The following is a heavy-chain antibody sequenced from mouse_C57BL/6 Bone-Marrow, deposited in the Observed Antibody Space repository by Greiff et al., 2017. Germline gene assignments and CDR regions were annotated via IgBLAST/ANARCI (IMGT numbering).Heavy chain of an antibody. V-gene: IGHV3-6*01. J-gene: IGHJ2*01. D-gene: IGHD1-1*01. CDR2: ISYDGSN. CDR1: GYSITSGYY. CDR3: ARGGIDYYGSSCYFDY. Sequence: ESGPGLVKPSQSLSLTCSVTGYSITSGYYWHWIRQFPGNKLEWMGYISYDGSNNYNPSLKNRISITRDTSKNQFFLKLNSVTTEDTATYYCARGGIDYYGSSCYFDYWGQGTTLTVSS.